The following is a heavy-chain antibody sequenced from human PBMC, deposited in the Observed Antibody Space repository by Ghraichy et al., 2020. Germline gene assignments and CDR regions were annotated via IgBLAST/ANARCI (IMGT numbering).Heavy chain of an antibody. CDR1: GGSISSSSYY. CDR2: IYYSGST. CDR3: ARSLHYYGSGIGFDP. D-gene: IGHD3-10*01. J-gene: IGHJ5*02. V-gene: IGHV4-39*01. Sequence: SETLSLTCTVSGGSISSSSYYWGWIRQPPGKGLEWIGSIYYSGSTYYNPSLKSRVTISVDTSKNQFSLKLSSVTAADTAVYYCARSLHYYGSGIGFDPWGQGTLVTVSS.